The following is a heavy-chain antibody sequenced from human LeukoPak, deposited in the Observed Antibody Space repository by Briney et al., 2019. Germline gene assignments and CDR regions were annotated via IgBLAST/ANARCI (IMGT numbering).Heavy chain of an antibody. CDR3: ARDSGANDYGDSEGYFDY. J-gene: IGHJ4*02. Sequence: GGSLRLSCAASGFTFSSYAMSWVRQAPGKGLEWVSAISGSGGSTYYADSVKGRFTISRDNSKNTLYLQMNSLRAEDTAVYYCARDSGANDYGDSEGYFDYWGQGTLVTVSS. D-gene: IGHD4-17*01. CDR2: ISGSGGST. CDR1: GFTFSSYA. V-gene: IGHV3-23*01.